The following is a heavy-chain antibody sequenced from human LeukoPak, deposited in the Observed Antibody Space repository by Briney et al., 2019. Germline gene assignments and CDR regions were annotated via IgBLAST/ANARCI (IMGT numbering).Heavy chain of an antibody. V-gene: IGHV3-53*01. D-gene: IGHD3-3*01. Sequence: GGSLRLSCAASGFTVSSNYMSWVRQAPGKGLEWVSVIYSGGSTYYADSVKGRFTISRDNSKNTLYLQMSSLRAEDTAVYYCARHSNDFWSGYYTIDYWGQGTLVTVSS. CDR1: GFTVSSNY. J-gene: IGHJ4*02. CDR3: ARHSNDFWSGYYTIDY. CDR2: IYSGGST.